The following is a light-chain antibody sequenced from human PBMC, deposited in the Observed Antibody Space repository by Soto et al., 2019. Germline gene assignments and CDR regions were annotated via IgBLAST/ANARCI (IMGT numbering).Light chain of an antibody. CDR2: GAS. Sequence: EMVLTQSPGTLSLSPGERATLSCRASQSVSSSYLAWYQQKPGQAPRLLIDGASSRATGIPDRFSGSGSGPDFTLTISRLEPEYFAVYYCQQYGSAPPPFGGGTKVEIK. V-gene: IGKV3-20*01. J-gene: IGKJ4*01. CDR1: QSVSSSY. CDR3: QQYGSAPPP.